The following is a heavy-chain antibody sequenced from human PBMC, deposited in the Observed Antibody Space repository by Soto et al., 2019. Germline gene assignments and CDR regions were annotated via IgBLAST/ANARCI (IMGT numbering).Heavy chain of an antibody. D-gene: IGHD1-26*01. CDR3: VRDREEWELVGAFDI. CDR2: ISYDGSNK. CDR1: GFTFSSYA. Sequence: PGGSLRLSCAASGFTFSSYAMHWVRQAPGKGLEWVAVISYDGSNKYYADSVKGRFTISRDNSKNTLYLQMNSLRAEDTAVYYCVRDREEWELVGAFDIWGQGTMVTVSS. J-gene: IGHJ3*02. V-gene: IGHV3-30-3*01.